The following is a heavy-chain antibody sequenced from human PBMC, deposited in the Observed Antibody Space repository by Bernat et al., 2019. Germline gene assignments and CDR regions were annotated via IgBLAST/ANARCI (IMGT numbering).Heavy chain of an antibody. J-gene: IGHJ4*02. CDR1: GFTFSSYW. CDR3: ARGGLYYYGSRTNWGY. CDR2: IKQDGSEK. Sequence: EVQLVESGGGLVQPGGSLRLSCAASGFTFSSYWMSWVRQAPGKGLEWVANIKQDGSEKYYVDSVKGRFTISRDNAKNSLYLQMNSLRAEDTAVYYCARGGLYYYGSRTNWGYWGQGTLVTVSS. D-gene: IGHD3-10*01. V-gene: IGHV3-7*04.